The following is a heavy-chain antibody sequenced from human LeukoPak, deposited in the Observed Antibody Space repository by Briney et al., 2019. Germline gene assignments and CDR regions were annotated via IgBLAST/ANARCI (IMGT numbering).Heavy chain of an antibody. CDR1: GFSVDSSY. V-gene: IGHV3-53*01. CDR3: ARDGPTSGIDS. Sequence: GGSLRLSCSASGFSVDSSYMSWVRQTPGKGLEWVSVIYTNGKDYYAESAKGRFTISRDISKNSLDLQMNRLRVDDTAVYYCARDGPTSGIDSWGQGTLVIVSS. D-gene: IGHD2-15*01. J-gene: IGHJ5*01. CDR2: IYTNGKD.